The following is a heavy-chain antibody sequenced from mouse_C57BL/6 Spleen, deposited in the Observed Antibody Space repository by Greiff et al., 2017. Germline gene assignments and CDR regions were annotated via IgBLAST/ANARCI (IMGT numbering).Heavy chain of an antibody. J-gene: IGHJ2*01. D-gene: IGHD3-1*01. CDR3: ASLSGYYLDY. CDR1: GFSLTSYA. CDR2: IWPGGGT. V-gene: IGHV2-9-1*01. Sequence: VKLVESGPGLVAPSQSLSITCTVSGFSLTSYAISWVRQPPGKGLEWLGVIWPGGGTNYNSALKSRLSISKDNSKSQVFLKMNSLQTEDTARYYCASLSGYYLDYWGQGTTLTVSS.